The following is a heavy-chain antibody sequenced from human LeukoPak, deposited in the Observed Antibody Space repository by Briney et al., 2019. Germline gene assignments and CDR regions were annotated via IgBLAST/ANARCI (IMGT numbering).Heavy chain of an antibody. CDR2: IYYSGST. CDR3: ARLAPNGYYPRWFDP. V-gene: IGHV4-59*01. D-gene: IGHD3-22*01. J-gene: IGHJ5*02. Sequence: PSETLSLTCTVSGGSLSSYYWSWIRQPPGKGLEGIGYIYYSGSTSYNPSLKSRVTISVDTSKNQFSLKLSSVTAADTAVYYCARLAPNGYYPRWFDPWGQGTLVTVSS. CDR1: GGSLSSYY.